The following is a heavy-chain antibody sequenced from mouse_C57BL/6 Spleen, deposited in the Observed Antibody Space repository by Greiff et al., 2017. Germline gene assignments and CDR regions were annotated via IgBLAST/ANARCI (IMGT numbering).Heavy chain of an antibody. CDR2: IDPSDSYT. CDR3: ARNYGSPAWFAY. Sequence: QVQLQQPGAELVMPGASVKLSCKASGYTFTSYWMHWVKQRPGQGLEWIGEIDPSDSYTNYNQKFKGKSTLTVDKSSSTAYMQLSSLTSEGSAVXYCARNYGSPAWFAYWGQGTLVTVSA. J-gene: IGHJ3*01. V-gene: IGHV1-69*01. D-gene: IGHD1-1*01. CDR1: GYTFTSYW.